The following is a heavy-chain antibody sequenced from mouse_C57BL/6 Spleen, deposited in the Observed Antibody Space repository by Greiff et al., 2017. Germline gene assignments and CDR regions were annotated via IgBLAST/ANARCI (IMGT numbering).Heavy chain of an antibody. CDR1: GFNIKDDY. D-gene: IGHD1-1*01. CDR3: TTGGYGSSYGY. CDR2: IDPENGDT. Sequence: EVKLMESGAELVRPGASVKLSCTASGFNIKDDYMHWVKQRPEQGLEWIGWIDPENGDTEYASKFQGKATITADTSSNTAYLQLSSLTSEDTAVYYCTTGGYGSSYGYWGQGTTLTVSS. J-gene: IGHJ2*01. V-gene: IGHV14-4*01.